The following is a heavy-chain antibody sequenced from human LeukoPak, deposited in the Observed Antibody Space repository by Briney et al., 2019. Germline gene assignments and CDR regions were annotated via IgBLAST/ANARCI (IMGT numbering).Heavy chain of an antibody. CDR3: ARDRPYSSGWELRPFDY. Sequence: PGGSLRLSCAASGFTFSSYSMNWVRQAPGKGLEWVSYISSSSSTIYYADSVKGRFTISRDNAKNSLYLQMNSLRAEDTAVYYCARDRPYSSGWELRPFDYWGQGTLVTVSS. CDR2: ISSSSSTI. V-gene: IGHV3-48*01. D-gene: IGHD6-19*01. CDR1: GFTFSSYS. J-gene: IGHJ4*02.